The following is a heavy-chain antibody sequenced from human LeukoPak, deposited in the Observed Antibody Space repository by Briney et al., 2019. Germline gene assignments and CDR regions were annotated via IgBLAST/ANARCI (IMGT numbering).Heavy chain of an antibody. CDR3: TRPDDYGDY. J-gene: IGHJ4*02. CDR1: GFTFSGSA. CDR2: IRSKANSYAT. V-gene: IGHV3-73*01. Sequence: GGSLRLSCAASGFTFSGSAMHWVRQASGKGLEWVGRIRSKANSYATAYAASVKGRFTISRDDSKDTAYLQMNSLKTEDTAVYYCTRPDDYGDYWGQGTLVTVSS.